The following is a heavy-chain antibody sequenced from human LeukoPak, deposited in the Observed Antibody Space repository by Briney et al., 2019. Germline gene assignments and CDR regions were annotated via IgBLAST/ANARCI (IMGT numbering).Heavy chain of an antibody. J-gene: IGHJ4*02. V-gene: IGHV4-61*02. CDR1: GGSITSGSHY. Sequence: ASETLSLTCTVSGGSITSGSHYWNWIRQPAGKGLEWIGRIYTSGSTKYNPSLKSRVTISIDTSKNQFSLKLSSVTAADTAVYYCARDYYDTSVYLGHWGQGTLVTVSS. CDR3: ARDYYDTSVYLGH. D-gene: IGHD3-22*01. CDR2: IYTSGST.